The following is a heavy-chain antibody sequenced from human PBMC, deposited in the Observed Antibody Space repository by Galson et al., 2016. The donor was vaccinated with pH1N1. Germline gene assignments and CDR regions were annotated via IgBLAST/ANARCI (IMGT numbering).Heavy chain of an antibody. V-gene: IGHV1-69*13. CDR1: GGIFNSHT. J-gene: IGHJ2*01. Sequence: SVKVSCKASGGIFNSHTISWVRQAPGQGLEWMGRISTLFGTANYAQNFMGRVTISADASTGTAYMELTNLTSQDTAVYFCAREGANYYGSDGMDVWGRGTLVTVSS. CDR2: ISTLFGTA. D-gene: IGHD3-10*01. CDR3: AREGANYYGSDGMDV.